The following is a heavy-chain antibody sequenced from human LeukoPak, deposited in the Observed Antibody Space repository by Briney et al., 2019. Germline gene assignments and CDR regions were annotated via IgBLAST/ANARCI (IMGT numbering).Heavy chain of an antibody. Sequence: GGSLRLSCAASGFTFSSYSMNWVRQAPGKGLEWVSSISSSSSYIYYADSVKGRFTISRDNAKNSLYLQMNSLRAEDTAVYYCAREISRVVVAATHEVGYWGQGTLVTVSS. J-gene: IGHJ4*02. CDR1: GFTFSSYS. V-gene: IGHV3-21*01. CDR2: ISSSSSYI. D-gene: IGHD2-15*01. CDR3: AREISRVVVAATHEVGY.